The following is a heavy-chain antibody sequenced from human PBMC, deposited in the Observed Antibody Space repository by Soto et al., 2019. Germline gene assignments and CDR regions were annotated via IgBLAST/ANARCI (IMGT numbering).Heavy chain of an antibody. CDR2: INPSDGST. CDR3: ARNRYDSSGYYNNCFDP. V-gene: IGHV1-46*01. Sequence: ASVKVSCKASGYSFSSYYMHWVRQAPGQGLEWMGIINPSDGSTTYAQKFQGRVTMTRDTSTSAVYMELSSLRSEDTAVYYCARNRYDSSGYYNNCFDPWGQGTLVTVSS. J-gene: IGHJ5*02. D-gene: IGHD3-22*01. CDR1: GYSFSSYY.